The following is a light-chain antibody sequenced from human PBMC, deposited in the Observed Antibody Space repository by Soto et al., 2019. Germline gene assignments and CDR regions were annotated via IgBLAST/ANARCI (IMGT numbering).Light chain of an antibody. CDR3: SSYTTSSTRV. CDR1: SSDIGGYNS. J-gene: IGLJ2*01. V-gene: IGLV2-14*01. Sequence: QSALTQPASVSGSPGQSITISCTGASSDIGGYNSVSWYQQHPDKAPQLIIYDVSYRPSGISSRFSGSKSGNTASLTISGLQAEDEADYYCSSYTTSSTRVFGGGTKVTVL. CDR2: DVS.